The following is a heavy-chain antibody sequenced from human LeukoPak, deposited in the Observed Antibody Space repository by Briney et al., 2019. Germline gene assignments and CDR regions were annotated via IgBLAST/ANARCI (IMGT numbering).Heavy chain of an antibody. J-gene: IGHJ4*02. D-gene: IGHD3-10*01. CDR1: GFTFSSYA. Sequence: GGSLRLSCAASGFTFSSYAMHWVRQAPGKGLEWVAVISYDGTNKYYADSVKGRFTISRDNSKNTLYLQMNSLRAEDTAVYYCAKDKGDYYGLFDYRGQGTLVTVSS. V-gene: IGHV3-30-3*01. CDR3: AKDKGDYYGLFDY. CDR2: ISYDGTNK.